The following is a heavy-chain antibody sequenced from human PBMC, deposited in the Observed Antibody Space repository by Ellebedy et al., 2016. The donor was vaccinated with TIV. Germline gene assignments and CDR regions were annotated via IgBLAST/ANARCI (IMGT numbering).Heavy chain of an antibody. V-gene: IGHV3-30*03. J-gene: IGHJ4*02. D-gene: IGHD6-13*01. CDR2: ISYDGSNI. CDR1: GFTFSSYG. CDR3: AREYSSSWYGSYYFDY. Sequence: PGGSLRLSCAASGFTFSSYGMHWVRQAPGKGLEWVAVISYDGSNIYYADSVKGRFTISRDNSKNTLYLQMNSLRAEDTAVYYCAREYSSSWYGSYYFDYWGQGTLVTVSS.